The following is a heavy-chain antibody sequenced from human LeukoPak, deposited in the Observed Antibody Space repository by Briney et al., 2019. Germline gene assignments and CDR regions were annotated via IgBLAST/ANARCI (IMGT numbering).Heavy chain of an antibody. V-gene: IGHV4-39*02. CDR1: GGSISSSSYY. CDR3: AREKQRELPPEYNWFDP. CDR2: IYYSGST. J-gene: IGHJ5*02. D-gene: IGHD1-26*01. Sequence: SETLSLTCTVSGGSISSSSYYWGWIRQPPGKGLEWIGSIYYSGSTYYNPSLKSRVTISVDTSKNQFSLKLSSVTAADTAVYYCAREKQRELPPEYNWFDPWGQGTLVTVSS.